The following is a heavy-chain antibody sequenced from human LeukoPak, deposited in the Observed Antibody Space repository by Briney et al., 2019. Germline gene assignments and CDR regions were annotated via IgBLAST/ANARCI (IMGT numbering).Heavy chain of an antibody. D-gene: IGHD3-3*01. CDR2: MSNSGGTR. J-gene: IGHJ5*02. Sequence: GGSLRLSCVASGFTFADYYMAWIRQAPGKGLEWISHMSNSGGTRMYADSVKGRVTVSRDNAKNSLYLQINNLRVEDTAVYYCARSKEWRNFNEPWFDPWGQGTLVTVSS. CDR3: ARSKEWRNFNEPWFDP. V-gene: IGHV3-11*01. CDR1: GFTFADYY.